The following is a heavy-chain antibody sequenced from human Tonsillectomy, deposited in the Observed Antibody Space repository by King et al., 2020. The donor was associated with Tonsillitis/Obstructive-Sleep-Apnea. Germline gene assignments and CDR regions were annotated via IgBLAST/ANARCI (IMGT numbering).Heavy chain of an antibody. Sequence: VQLVESGGGLVQPGGSLRLSCAASGFTFTNYAMNWVRQAPGKGLEWVSAISGSGSNTYYADSVKGRFPISRDNSKNTLYLQMNSLRAEDTAVYYCAKDGGGWYSSGWYYFDYWGQGTLVTVSS. J-gene: IGHJ4*02. CDR3: AKDGGGWYSSGWYYFDY. CDR2: ISGSGSNT. CDR1: GFTFTNYA. V-gene: IGHV3-23*04. D-gene: IGHD6-19*01.